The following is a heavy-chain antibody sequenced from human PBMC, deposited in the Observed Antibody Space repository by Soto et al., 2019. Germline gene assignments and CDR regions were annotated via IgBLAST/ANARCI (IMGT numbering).Heavy chain of an antibody. V-gene: IGHV3-11*01. CDR2: ISSSGSTI. J-gene: IGHJ4*02. CDR3: ARGAPGGYCSSTSCNRLPPLGYL. Sequence: GGSLRLSCAASGFTFSDYYMSWIRQAPGKGLEWVSYISSSGSTIYYADSVKGRFTISRDNAKNSLYLQMNSLRAEDTAVDYCARGAPGGYCSSTSCNRLPPLGYLWGQGTLVTVSS. D-gene: IGHD2-2*01. CDR1: GFTFSDYY.